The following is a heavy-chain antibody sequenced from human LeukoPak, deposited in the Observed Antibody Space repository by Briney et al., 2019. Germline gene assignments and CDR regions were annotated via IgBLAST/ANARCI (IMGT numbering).Heavy chain of an antibody. CDR2: INHSGST. Sequence: PSETLSLTCAVYGGSFSGYYWSWIRQPPGKGLEWIGEINHSGSTNYNPSLKSRVTISVDTSKNQFSLKLSSVTAADTAVYYCARGDPRSSSSSNWFDPWGQGTLATVSS. V-gene: IGHV4-34*01. CDR3: ARGDPRSSSSSNWFDP. CDR1: GGSFSGYY. D-gene: IGHD6-6*01. J-gene: IGHJ5*02.